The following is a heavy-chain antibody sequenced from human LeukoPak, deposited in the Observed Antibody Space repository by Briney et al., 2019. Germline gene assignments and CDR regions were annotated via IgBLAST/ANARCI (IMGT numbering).Heavy chain of an antibody. J-gene: IGHJ4*02. V-gene: IGHV3-21*01. Sequence: PGGSLRLSCAASGFTFSNYTMNWVRQAPGKGLEWLSSPSRTGGYTYYADTVKGRFRITRDNAKNSLYLQMNSLRAEDTAVYYCAREDSGSYYVDYWGQGTLVTVSS. CDR1: GFTFSNYT. CDR3: AREDSGSYYVDY. CDR2: PSRTGGYT. D-gene: IGHD1-26*01.